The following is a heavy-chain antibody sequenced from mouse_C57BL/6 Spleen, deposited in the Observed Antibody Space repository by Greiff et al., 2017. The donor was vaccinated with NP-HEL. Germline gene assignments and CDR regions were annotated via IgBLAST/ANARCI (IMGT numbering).Heavy chain of an antibody. V-gene: IGHV2-5*01. CDR3: AKNSGNLPWFAY. CDR2: IWRGGST. D-gene: IGHD2-1*01. J-gene: IGHJ3*01. Sequence: VKLMESGPGLVQPSQSLSITCTVSGFSLTSYGVHWVRQSPGKGLEWLGVIWRGGSTDYNAAFMSRLSITKDNSKSQVFFKMNSLQADDTAIYYCAKNSGNLPWFAYWGQGTLVTVSA. CDR1: GFSLTSYG.